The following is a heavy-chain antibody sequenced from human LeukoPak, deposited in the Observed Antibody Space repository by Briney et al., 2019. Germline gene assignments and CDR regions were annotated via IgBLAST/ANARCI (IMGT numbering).Heavy chain of an antibody. CDR2: INSDGSST. D-gene: IGHD3-10*01. CDR1: GFTFSSYW. CDR3: ARALAWFGELLAADY. V-gene: IGHV3-74*01. J-gene: IGHJ4*02. Sequence: GGPLRLSCAASGFTFSSYWMHWVRQAPGKGLVWVSRINSDGSSTSYADSVKGRFTLSRDNAKNTLYLQMNSLRAEDTAVYYCARALAWFGELLAADYWGQGTLVTVSS.